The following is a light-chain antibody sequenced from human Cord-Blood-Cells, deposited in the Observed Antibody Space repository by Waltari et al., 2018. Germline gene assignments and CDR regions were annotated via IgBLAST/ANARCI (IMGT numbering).Light chain of an antibody. J-gene: IGKJ3*01. CDR1: QYISNY. Sequence: DIPMTQSPSSLSASVVDRVTITCQASQYISNYLNCYQQKPGKAPKLLIYDASNLETGVPSRFSGSGSRTDFTFTISRLQPEDIATYCCQQYDNLPLTFGPGTKVDIK. CDR3: QQYDNLPLT. CDR2: DAS. V-gene: IGKV1-33*01.